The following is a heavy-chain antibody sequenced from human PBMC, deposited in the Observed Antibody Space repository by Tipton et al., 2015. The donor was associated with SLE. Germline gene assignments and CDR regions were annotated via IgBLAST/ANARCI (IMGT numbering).Heavy chain of an antibody. D-gene: IGHD2-21*01. CDR2: ISWDGGST. CDR1: GFTFDDYT. CDR3: AKDIARARDYYGMDV. J-gene: IGHJ6*02. V-gene: IGHV3-43*01. Sequence: SLRLSCAASGFTFDDYTMHWVRQAPGKGLEWVSLISWDGGSTYYADSVKGRFTISRDNSKNSLYLQMNSLRTEDTALYYCAKDIARARDYYGMDVWGQGTPVTVSS.